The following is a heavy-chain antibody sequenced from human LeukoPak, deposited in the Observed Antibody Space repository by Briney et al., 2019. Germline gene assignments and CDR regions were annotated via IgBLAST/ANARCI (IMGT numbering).Heavy chain of an antibody. V-gene: IGHV1-69*04. CDR3: ASGRGVWGSYRYTPDDAFDI. Sequence: SVKVSCKASGGTFSSYAISWVRQAPGQGLEWMGRIIPILGIANYAQKFQGRVTITADKSTSTAYMELSSLRAEDTAVYYCASGRGVWGSYRYTPDDAFDIWGQGTMVTVSS. D-gene: IGHD3-16*02. CDR2: IIPILGIA. J-gene: IGHJ3*02. CDR1: GGTFSSYA.